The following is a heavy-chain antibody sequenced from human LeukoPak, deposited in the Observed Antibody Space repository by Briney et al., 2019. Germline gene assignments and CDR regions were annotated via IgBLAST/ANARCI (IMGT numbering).Heavy chain of an antibody. J-gene: IGHJ4*02. D-gene: IGHD1-26*01. CDR2: IKSKRDGGTA. V-gene: IGHV3-15*01. CDR3: TTDLGSGSLFDH. Sequence: GGSLRLSCAASGFTFSYAWMSWVRQTPGKGLEWVGRIKSKRDGGTADSAAPVKGRFTISRHDSKNTVYLQMNSLKAEDTAVYYCTTDLGSGSLFDHWGQGILVTVSS. CDR1: GFTFSYAW.